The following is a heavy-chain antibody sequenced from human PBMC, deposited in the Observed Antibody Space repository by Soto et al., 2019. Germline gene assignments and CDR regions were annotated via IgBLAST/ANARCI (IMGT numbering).Heavy chain of an antibody. D-gene: IGHD5-12*01. CDR2: INAGNGNT. Sequence: ASVKVSCKASGYNFTSYAMHWVRPAPGKRLEWMGCINAGNGNTKYSQKFQGRVTITRDTSASTAYMELSSLRSEDTAVYYCARSVEMATNWFDPWGQGTLVTVSS. CDR1: GYNFTSYA. CDR3: ARSVEMATNWFDP. J-gene: IGHJ5*02. V-gene: IGHV1-3*01.